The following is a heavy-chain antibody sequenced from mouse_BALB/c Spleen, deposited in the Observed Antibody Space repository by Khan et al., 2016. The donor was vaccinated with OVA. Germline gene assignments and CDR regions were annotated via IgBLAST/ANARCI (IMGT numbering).Heavy chain of an antibody. CDR3: ARPPYYSYTMDY. D-gene: IGHD2-10*01. CDR1: GYTFTNFG. Sequence: QIQLVQSGPELKKPGETVKISCKASGYTFTNFGMNWVKQAPGKGLEWMGWINTYTGEPTYADDFKGRFAFSLETSASTVFLQINNLKNEDTATYFCARPPYYSYTMDYWGQGTSVTVSS. CDR2: INTYTGEP. J-gene: IGHJ4*01. V-gene: IGHV9-3-1*01.